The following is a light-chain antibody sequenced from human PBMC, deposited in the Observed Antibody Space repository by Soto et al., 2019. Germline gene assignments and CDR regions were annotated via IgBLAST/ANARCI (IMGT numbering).Light chain of an antibody. CDR1: SSDVGSYNY. Sequence: QSVLTQPASVSGSPGQSITISCTGTSSDVGSYNYVSWYQQHPGRAPKFIIFEVTNRPSGVSDRFSGSKSGNTASLTISGLRAEDEADYYCGSYTSSSTLSFVFGTGTKLTVL. CDR3: GSYTSSSTLSFV. CDR2: EVT. V-gene: IGLV2-14*01. J-gene: IGLJ1*01.